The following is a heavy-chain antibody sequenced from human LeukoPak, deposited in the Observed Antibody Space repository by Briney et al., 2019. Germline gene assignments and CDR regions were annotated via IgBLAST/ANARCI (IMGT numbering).Heavy chain of an antibody. J-gene: IGHJ4*02. D-gene: IGHD2-15*01. CDR2: IIPIFGTA. Sequence: GASVKVSCKSSGGTFSSYASSWVRQGPGQGLEWMGGIIPIFGTANYAQKFQGRVTITADESTSTAYMELSSLRSEDTAVYYCAREIGSPKGYWGQGTLVTVSS. V-gene: IGHV1-69*01. CDR1: GGTFSSYA. CDR3: AREIGSPKGY.